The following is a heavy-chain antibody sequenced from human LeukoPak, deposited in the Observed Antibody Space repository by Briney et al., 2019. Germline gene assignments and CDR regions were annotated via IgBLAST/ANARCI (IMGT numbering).Heavy chain of an antibody. D-gene: IGHD2-15*01. Sequence: PGGSLRLSCVASGFTFSSYAMHWVRQAPGKGLEWVAVISYDGSNKYYADSVKGRFTISRDNSKNTLYLQMNSLRAEDTAVYYCARASGGSCYSNFDYWGQGTLVTVSS. CDR2: ISYDGSNK. CDR3: ARASGGSCYSNFDY. V-gene: IGHV3-30*04. J-gene: IGHJ4*02. CDR1: GFTFSSYA.